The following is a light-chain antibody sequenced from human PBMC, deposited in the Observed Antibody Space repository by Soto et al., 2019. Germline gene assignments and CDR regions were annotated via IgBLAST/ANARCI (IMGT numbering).Light chain of an antibody. V-gene: IGLV2-14*01. Sequence: QSALTQPASVSGSPGQSITISCTGTSSDVGGYNFVSWYQQHPGKAPKLIIYGVSNRPSGVFNRFSGSKSGNTASLTISGLQAEDEGNYYCTSYTTISTLVLFGGGTKLTVL. CDR3: TSYTTISTLVL. CDR2: GVS. J-gene: IGLJ2*01. CDR1: SSDVGGYNF.